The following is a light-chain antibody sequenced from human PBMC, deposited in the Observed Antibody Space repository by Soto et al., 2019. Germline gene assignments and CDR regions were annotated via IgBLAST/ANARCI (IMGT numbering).Light chain of an antibody. J-gene: IGLJ2*01. CDR1: SSDVGGYNY. CDR3: SSYTSSSTLV. CDR2: DVS. Sequence: QSVLTQPASVSGSPGQSITISCTGTSSDVGGYNYVSWYQQHPGKAPKLMIYDVSYRPSGVSNRFSGSKSGNTASLTISWLQAEDEADYYCSSYTSSSTLVFGGGTQLTVL. V-gene: IGLV2-14*01.